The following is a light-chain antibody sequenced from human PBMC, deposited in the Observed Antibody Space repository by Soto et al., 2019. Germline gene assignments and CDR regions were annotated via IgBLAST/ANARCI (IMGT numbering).Light chain of an antibody. CDR1: QDISTN. CDR2: GAS. J-gene: IGKJ1*01. V-gene: IGKV3-15*01. Sequence: EIVITQSPATLSVSPREKGTLSCRASQDISTNLAWYQQKPGQAPRLLIYGASTRATGIPARFSGSGSGTEFTLTISSLQPEDFAVYYCQQYDNWLRTFGQGTKVDIK. CDR3: QQYDNWLRT.